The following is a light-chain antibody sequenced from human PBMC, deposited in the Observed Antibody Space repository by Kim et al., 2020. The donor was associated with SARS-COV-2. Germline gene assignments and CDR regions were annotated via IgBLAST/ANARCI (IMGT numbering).Light chain of an antibody. CDR3: QQYNSYSYT. CDR1: QSISSW. Sequence: SVGDRVTITCRASQSISSWLAWYQQKPGKAPKLLIYDASSLESGVPSRFSGSGSGTEFTLTISSLQPDDFATYYCQQYNSYSYTFGQGTKLEI. V-gene: IGKV1-5*01. J-gene: IGKJ2*01. CDR2: DAS.